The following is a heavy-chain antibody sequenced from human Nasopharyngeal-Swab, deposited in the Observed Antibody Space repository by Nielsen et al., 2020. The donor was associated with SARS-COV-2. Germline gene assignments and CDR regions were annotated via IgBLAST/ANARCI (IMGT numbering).Heavy chain of an antibody. D-gene: IGHD2-15*01. CDR1: GGTFSLYA. CDR2: IIPIFGTA. J-gene: IGHJ4*02. V-gene: IGHV1-69*13. Sequence: SVKVSCKASGGTFSLYAISWVRQAPGQGLEWMGGIIPIFGTANYAQKFQGRVTITADESTSTAYMELSSLRSEDTAVYYCASLYCSGGSCYFDYWGQGTLVTVSS. CDR3: ASLYCSGGSCYFDY.